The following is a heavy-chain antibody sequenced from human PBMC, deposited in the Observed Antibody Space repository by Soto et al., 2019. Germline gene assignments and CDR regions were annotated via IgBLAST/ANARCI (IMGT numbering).Heavy chain of an antibody. V-gene: IGHV3-48*04. CDR1: KFAFSSYS. D-gene: IGHD3-3*01. CDR3: ARDLRYDFWTGFAPTGY. J-gene: IGHJ4*02. Sequence: GGSLRLSCAASKFAFSSYSMNWVRQAPGKGLEWISHISDTNRAIYYADSVKGRFTNSRDNAKNLLYLQMNSLRAEDTAVNYCARDLRYDFWTGFAPTGYWGQGTLVTVSS. CDR2: ISDTNRAI.